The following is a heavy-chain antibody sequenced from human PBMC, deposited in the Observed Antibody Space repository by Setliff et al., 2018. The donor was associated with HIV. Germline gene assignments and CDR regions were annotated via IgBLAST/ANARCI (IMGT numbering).Heavy chain of an antibody. D-gene: IGHD6-13*01. CDR3: AKDNSAVAAAGLQH. J-gene: IGHJ1*01. V-gene: IGHV3-9*01. Sequence: PGGSLRLSCAASGFTFDDYAMHWVRQVPGKGLEWVSGINRDSINIAYAGSVRGRFTISRDNSKNTLYLQMNSLRAEDTAVYYCAKDNSAVAAAGLQHWGQGTLVTVSS. CDR2: INRDSINI. CDR1: GFTFDDYA.